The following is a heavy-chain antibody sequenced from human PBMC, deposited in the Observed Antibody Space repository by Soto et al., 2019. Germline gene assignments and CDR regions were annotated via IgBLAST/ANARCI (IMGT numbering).Heavy chain of an antibody. Sequence: QVQLQQWGAGLLKPSETLSLNCAVTGGSLSGYYWSWIRQPPGKGLEWIGEVKDGGHTNYSPSLSGRVTISSDPPSDQVSLRLNSVTAADTGVYYCARGQEGVVATHWDQGSLVTVSS. CDR2: VKDGGHT. J-gene: IGHJ4*02. CDR1: GGSLSGYY. D-gene: IGHD5-12*01. CDR3: ARGQEGVVATH. V-gene: IGHV4-34*01.